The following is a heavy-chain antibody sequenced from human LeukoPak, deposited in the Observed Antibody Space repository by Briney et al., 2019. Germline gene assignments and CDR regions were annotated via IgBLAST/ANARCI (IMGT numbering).Heavy chain of an antibody. CDR1: GDSINSHY. CDR3: ARRSDSSGLDY. D-gene: IGHD6-19*01. V-gene: IGHV4-59*08. J-gene: IGHJ4*02. CDR2: IFSSGKS. Sequence: SETLSLTCTVSGDSINSHYWTWIRQPPGKGLEWIGYIFSSGKSNYNPSLKSRVAISVDTSKNQFSLKLSSVTAADTAVYYCARRSDSSGLDYWGQGTLVTVSS.